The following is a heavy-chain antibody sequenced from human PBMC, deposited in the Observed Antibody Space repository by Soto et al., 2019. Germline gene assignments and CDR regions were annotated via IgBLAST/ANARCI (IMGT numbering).Heavy chain of an antibody. CDR2: IYHSGSI. D-gene: IGHD4-17*01. V-gene: IGHV4-30-2*01. Sequence: QLQLQESGSGLVKPSQTLSLTCAVSGGSISSGGYSWSWIRQPPGKGLEWIGYIYHSGSIYYNPSLKSRVXXXVXXSKNQFSLKLSSVTAADTAVYYCARHVTTATTVDYWGQGTLVTVSS. CDR1: GGSISSGGYS. CDR3: ARHVTTATTVDY. J-gene: IGHJ4*02.